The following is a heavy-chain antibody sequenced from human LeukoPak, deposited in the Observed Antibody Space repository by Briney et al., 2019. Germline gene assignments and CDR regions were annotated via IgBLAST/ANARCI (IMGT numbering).Heavy chain of an antibody. V-gene: IGHV3-23*01. J-gene: IGHJ4*02. Sequence: PGRSLRLSCAASGFTFSSYAMSWVRQAPGKGLEWVSAISGSGGSTYYADSVKGRFTISRDNSKNTLYLQMNSLRAEDTAVYYCWYSGSRQASNFDYWGQGTLVTVSS. CDR3: WYSGSRQASNFDY. D-gene: IGHD1-26*01. CDR1: GFTFSSYA. CDR2: ISGSGGST.